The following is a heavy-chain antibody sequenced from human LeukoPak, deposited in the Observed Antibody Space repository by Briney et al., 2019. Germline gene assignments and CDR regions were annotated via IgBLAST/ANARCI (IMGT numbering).Heavy chain of an antibody. CDR3: AKSVHYYDSSLDAFDI. CDR1: GFTFSSYS. Sequence: GGSLRLSCSASGFTFSSYSMNWVRQAPGKGLEWISYISSGGSTIYYRDSVKGRFTISRDNAENSLYLQMNSLRAEDTAVYYCAKSVHYYDSSLDAFDIWGQGTMVTVSS. J-gene: IGHJ3*02. D-gene: IGHD3-22*01. CDR2: ISSGGSTI. V-gene: IGHV3-48*04.